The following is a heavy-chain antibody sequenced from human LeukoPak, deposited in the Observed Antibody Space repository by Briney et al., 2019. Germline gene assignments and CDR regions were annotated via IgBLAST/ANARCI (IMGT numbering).Heavy chain of an antibody. J-gene: IGHJ4*02. Sequence: GGSLRLSCVASGFTFSSHAMSWVRQAPGKGLEWVSIITYSGGSTYYADSVKGRFTISRDNSKNTLYLQMNSLRADDTAVYYCARVDTVMAYYFDLWGQGNLVTVSS. CDR2: ITYSGGST. CDR1: GFTFSSHA. D-gene: IGHD5-18*01. CDR3: ARVDTVMAYYFDL. V-gene: IGHV3-23*01.